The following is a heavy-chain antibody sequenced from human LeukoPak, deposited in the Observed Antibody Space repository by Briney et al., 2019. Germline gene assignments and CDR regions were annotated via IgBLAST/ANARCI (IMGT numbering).Heavy chain of an antibody. CDR1: GGSFSGNY. D-gene: IGHD6-6*01. J-gene: IGHJ4*02. CDR2: MNPSGST. V-gene: IGHV4-34*01. CDR3: ARAYSSSSGRPFDY. Sequence: PSETLSLTCAVYGGSFSGNYWTWIRQTPEKGLEWIGEMNPSGSTNYNPSLKSRVTISVDTSKNQFSLNLTSVTAADTAVYYCARAYSSSSGRPFDYWGQGTLVTVSS.